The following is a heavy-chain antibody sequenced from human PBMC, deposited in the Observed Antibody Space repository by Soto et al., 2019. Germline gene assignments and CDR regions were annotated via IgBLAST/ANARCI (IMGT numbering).Heavy chain of an antibody. V-gene: IGHV3-33*01. D-gene: IGHD2-15*01. CDR3: ARELSVAAAVVFGFDP. CDR1: GFTFSSYG. J-gene: IGHJ5*02. Sequence: GGSLRLSCAASGFTFSSYGMHWVRQAPGKGLEWVAVIWYDGSNKYYADSVKGRFTISRDNSKNTLYLQMNSLRAEDTAVYYCARELSVAAAVVFGFDPWGQGTLVTVSS. CDR2: IWYDGSNK.